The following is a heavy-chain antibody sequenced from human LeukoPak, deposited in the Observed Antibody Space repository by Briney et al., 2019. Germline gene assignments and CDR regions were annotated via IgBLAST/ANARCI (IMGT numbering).Heavy chain of an antibody. J-gene: IGHJ4*02. Sequence: ASVKVSCKASGYTFTGYYMHWVRQAPGQGLEWMGWINPNSGGTNYAQRFQGRVTMTRDTSISTAYMELSRLRSDDTAVYYCARGAHYHDSSEGYDYWGQGTLVTVSS. CDR3: ARGAHYHDSSEGYDY. V-gene: IGHV1-2*02. CDR1: GYTFTGYY. D-gene: IGHD3-22*01. CDR2: INPNSGGT.